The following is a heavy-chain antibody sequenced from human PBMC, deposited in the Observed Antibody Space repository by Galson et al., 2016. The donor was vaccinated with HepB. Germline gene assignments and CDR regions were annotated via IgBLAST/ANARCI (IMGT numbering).Heavy chain of an antibody. Sequence: QSGAEVKKPGESLTISCQTSGYNFVTYWIGWVRQMPGKGLEWVGIIYPNDFDTRYGPSFQGQVTMSADQPTSTAFLHWTSLKASDTGIYYCARQAPGAYCMGATCYNLECFDHWGQGTLVTVS. D-gene: IGHD2-21*01. CDR1: GYNFVTYW. J-gene: IGHJ5*02. V-gene: IGHV5-51*01. CDR2: IYPNDFDT. CDR3: ARQAPGAYCMGATCYNLECFDH.